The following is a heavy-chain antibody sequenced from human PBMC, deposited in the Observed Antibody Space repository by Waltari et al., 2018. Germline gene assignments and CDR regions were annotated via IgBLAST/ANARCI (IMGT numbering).Heavy chain of an antibody. V-gene: IGHV1-2*02. J-gene: IGHJ4*02. CDR3: SRVPLLLPGPNYFDH. CDR2: FNPNNGGT. Sequence: QVQLVQSGTEVKKPGASVTVSCKASGYTFTGYFIHWVRQAPGRGLEWSGWFNPNNGGTYSAQKFQGMRARTSDTAISTAYMVVSNLRSDDTATYYCSRVPLLLPGPNYFDHWGQGSLVTVSS. CDR1: GYTFTGYF.